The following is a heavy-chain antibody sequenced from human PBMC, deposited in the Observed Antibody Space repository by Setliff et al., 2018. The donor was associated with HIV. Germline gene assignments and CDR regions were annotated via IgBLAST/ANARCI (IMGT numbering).Heavy chain of an antibody. Sequence: PSETLSLTCTVSAYSINSGDYWGWIRQSPGKGLGWIGTISHSGTVYYNPSLESRVTMSVDTSKNQFSLQLSSVTAADTAVDYCARSRDYCTDGICYPYFDSWGLGMLVTVSS. D-gene: IGHD2-8*01. CDR3: ARSRDYCTDGICYPYFDS. CDR2: ISHSGTV. V-gene: IGHV4-38-2*02. J-gene: IGHJ4*02. CDR1: AYSINSGDY.